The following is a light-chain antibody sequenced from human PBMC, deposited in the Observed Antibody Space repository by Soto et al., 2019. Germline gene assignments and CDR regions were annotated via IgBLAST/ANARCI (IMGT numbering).Light chain of an antibody. CDR1: SSDVGGYNY. CDR3: SSYTSISTVV. V-gene: IGLV2-14*01. CDR2: NVI. Sequence: QSALTQPASVSGSPGQSITISCIGTSSDVGGYNYVSWYQQHPDKAPKLVMYNVINRPSGVSERFSGSKSGNTASLIISGLQAEDEADHYCSSYTSISTVVFGGGTKVTVL. J-gene: IGLJ2*01.